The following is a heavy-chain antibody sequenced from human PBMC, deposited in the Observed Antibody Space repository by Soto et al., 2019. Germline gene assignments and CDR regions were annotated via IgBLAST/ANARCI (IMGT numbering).Heavy chain of an antibody. CDR3: ARHDIVATAWDY. D-gene: IGHD5-12*01. Sequence: QVQLQESGPGLVKPSETLSLTCTVSGGSISSYYWSWIRQPPGKGLEWIGYIYYSGSTNYNPSLKCRVTISVDASKNQFSLKLSSVTAADTAVYYCARHDIVATAWDYWGQGTLVTVSS. CDR2: IYYSGST. J-gene: IGHJ4*02. V-gene: IGHV4-59*01. CDR1: GGSISSYY.